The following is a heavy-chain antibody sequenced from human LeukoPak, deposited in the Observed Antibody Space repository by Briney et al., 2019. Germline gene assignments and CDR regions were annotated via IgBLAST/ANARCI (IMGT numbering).Heavy chain of an antibody. V-gene: IGHV3-15*01. Sequence: GGSLRLSCAASGFTFSNAWMSWVRQAPGKGLEWVSRIKSKTDGGTTDYAAPVKGRFTISRDDSKNTLYLQMNSLKTEDTAVYYCTTGTIFNWGQGTPVTISS. CDR2: IKSKTDGGTT. D-gene: IGHD3-9*01. CDR3: TTGTIFN. J-gene: IGHJ4*02. CDR1: GFTFSNAW.